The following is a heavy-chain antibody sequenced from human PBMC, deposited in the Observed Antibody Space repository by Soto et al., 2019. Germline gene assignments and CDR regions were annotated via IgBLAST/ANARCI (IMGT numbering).Heavy chain of an antibody. CDR1: GYSFTSYW. J-gene: IGHJ6*02. CDR3: ARRNCSGGSCYSVLGAYYYGMDV. V-gene: IGHV5-10-1*01. CDR2: IDPSDSYT. Sequence: RGESLKISCKGSGYSFTSYWISWVRQMPGKGLEWMGRIDPSDSYTNYSPSFQGHVTISADKSISTAYLQWSSLKASDTAMYYCARRNCSGGSCYSVLGAYYYGMDVWGQGTTVTVSS. D-gene: IGHD2-15*01.